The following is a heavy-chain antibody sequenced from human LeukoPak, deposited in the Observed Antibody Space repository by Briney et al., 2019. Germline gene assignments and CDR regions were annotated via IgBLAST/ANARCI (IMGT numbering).Heavy chain of an antibody. V-gene: IGHV4-31*03. CDR2: IYYSGST. CDR1: GGSISSGGYY. D-gene: IGHD5-18*01. Sequence: SETLSLTCTVSGGSISSGGYYWSWIRQHPGKGLEWIGYIYYSGSTYYNPSLKSRVTISVDTSKDQFSLKLSSVTAADTAVYYCARATGGYSYGSWFDPWGQGTLVTVSS. J-gene: IGHJ5*02. CDR3: ARATGGYSYGSWFDP.